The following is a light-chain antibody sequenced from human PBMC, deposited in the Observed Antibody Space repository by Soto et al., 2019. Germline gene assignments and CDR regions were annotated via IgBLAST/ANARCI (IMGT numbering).Light chain of an antibody. CDR3: QQSFNRPGK. CDR1: QSISRY. CDR2: AAS. V-gene: IGKV1-39*01. J-gene: IGKJ1*01. Sequence: DIQMTQSPSSLSASVRDRVSITCRASQSISRYLHWYQQKPGEAPKVLIYAASSLQSGVPSRFSGSGSGTDFTLTISSLQPEDFATYYCQQSFNRPGKFGQGTKGDIK.